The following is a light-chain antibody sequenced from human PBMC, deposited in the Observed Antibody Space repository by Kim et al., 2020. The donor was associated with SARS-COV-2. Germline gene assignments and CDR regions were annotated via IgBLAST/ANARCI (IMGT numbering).Light chain of an antibody. V-gene: IGKV3-15*01. CDR1: QSVSNN. J-gene: IGKJ2*01. CDR3: QHYNNWPPGT. CDR2: DAS. Sequence: EIVMTQSPANLSVSPGERATLSCRASQSVSNNLAWYQQKPGQAPRLLIYDASTRATGIPARFSGSGSGTEFTLTISSLQSEDLALYYCQHYNNWPPGTFGQGTNLEI.